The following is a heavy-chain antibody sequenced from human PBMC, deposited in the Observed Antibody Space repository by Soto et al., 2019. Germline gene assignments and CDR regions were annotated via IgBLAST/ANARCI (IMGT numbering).Heavy chain of an antibody. V-gene: IGHV3-33*01. CDR1: GFTFSSYG. CDR2: IWYDGSNK. CDR3: AREGPNDWLLSLSYFDY. D-gene: IGHD3-9*01. Sequence: ESGGGVVQPGRSLRLSCAASGFTFSSYGMHWVGQAPGKGLEWVAVIWYDGSNKYYADSVKGRFTISRDNSKNTLYLQMNSLRAEDTAVYYCAREGPNDWLLSLSYFDYWGQGTLVTVSS. J-gene: IGHJ4*02.